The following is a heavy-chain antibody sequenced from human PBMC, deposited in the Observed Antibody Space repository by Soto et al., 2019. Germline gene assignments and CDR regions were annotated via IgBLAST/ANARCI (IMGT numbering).Heavy chain of an antibody. V-gene: IGHV3-21*01. CDR1: GFTFSSYS. D-gene: IGHD2-2*01. CDR2: ISSSSSYI. CDR3: ARDQGNVVVPAAFDPYYYYGMDV. J-gene: IGHJ6*02. Sequence: GGSLRLSCAASGFTFSSYSMNWVRQAPGKGLEWVSSISSSSSYIYYADSVKGRFTISRDNAKNSLYLQINSLRAEDTAVYYCARDQGNVVVPAAFDPYYYYGMDVWGQGTTVTVSS.